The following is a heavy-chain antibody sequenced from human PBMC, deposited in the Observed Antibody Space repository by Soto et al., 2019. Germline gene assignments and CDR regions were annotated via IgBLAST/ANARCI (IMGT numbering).Heavy chain of an antibody. CDR2: MYYGGRT. J-gene: IGHJ6*02. V-gene: IGHV4-59*01. Sequence: SETLSLTCTVSGGSISSYYWSWIRQPPGKGLEWIGYMYYGGRTNYNPSLKSRVTISVDTSKNQFFLKLSSVTAADTAVYYCARDSAYYYYGMDVWGQWTTVTVSS. CDR1: GGSISSYY. CDR3: ARDSAYYYYGMDV.